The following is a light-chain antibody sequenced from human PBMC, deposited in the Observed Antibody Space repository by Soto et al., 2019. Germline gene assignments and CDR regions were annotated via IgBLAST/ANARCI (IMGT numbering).Light chain of an antibody. J-gene: IGKJ1*01. V-gene: IGKV3-11*01. CDR3: QQAAWT. CDR1: QSVSSY. Sequence: EIVLTQSPATLSLSPGERATLSCRASQSVSSYLAWYQQKPGQAPRLLIYDASNRATGIPARFSGSGSGTDFTLTISSLEPEDFAFYYCQQAAWTFGQGTKVEIK. CDR2: DAS.